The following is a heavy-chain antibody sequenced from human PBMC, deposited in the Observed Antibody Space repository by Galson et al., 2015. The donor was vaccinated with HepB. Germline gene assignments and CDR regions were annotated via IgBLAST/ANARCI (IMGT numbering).Heavy chain of an antibody. D-gene: IGHD2-2*01. J-gene: IGHJ4*02. V-gene: IGHV3-30*18. CDR3: AKDGKPWWESYCHSTSCYVGYFDD. Sequence: SLRLSCAGSGSTFSNYGVHWVRQAPGKGLEWVAVISHDGRNKYYADSLKGRFNISRDNLESTLFLQMNNLRPEDTAFYFCAKDGKPWWESYCHSTSCYVGYFDDWGQGTLVTVSS. CDR2: ISHDGRNK. CDR1: GSTFSNYG.